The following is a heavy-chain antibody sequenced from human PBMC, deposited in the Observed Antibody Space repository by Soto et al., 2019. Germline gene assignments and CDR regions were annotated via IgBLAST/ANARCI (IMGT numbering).Heavy chain of an antibody. Sequence: AAVKVSCKASGYSFTDYHIHGVRQAPGQGLEWLGRINPKSGGTSTAQKFQGWVTMTTDTSISTASMELTRLTSDDTAIYYCARGDSTDCSNGVCSFFYNHDMDVWGQGTTVTVSS. CDR3: ARGDSTDCSNGVCSFFYNHDMDV. CDR2: INPKSGGT. J-gene: IGHJ6*02. CDR1: GYSFTDYH. V-gene: IGHV1-2*04. D-gene: IGHD2-8*01.